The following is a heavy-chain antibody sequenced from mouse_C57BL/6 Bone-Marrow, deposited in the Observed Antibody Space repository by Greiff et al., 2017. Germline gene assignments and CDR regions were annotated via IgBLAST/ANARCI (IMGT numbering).Heavy chain of an antibody. CDR2: INPYNGGT. D-gene: IGHD1-1*01. J-gene: IGHJ3*01. Sequence: VQLQQSGPVLVKPGASVTMSCKASGYTFTDYYMNWVKQSHGKSLEWIGVINPYNGGTSYNQKFKGKATLTVDKSSSTAYMELNSLTSEDSAVYYCARVTTVVAPFAYWGQGTLVTVSA. CDR3: ARVTTVVAPFAY. V-gene: IGHV1-19*01. CDR1: GYTFTDYY.